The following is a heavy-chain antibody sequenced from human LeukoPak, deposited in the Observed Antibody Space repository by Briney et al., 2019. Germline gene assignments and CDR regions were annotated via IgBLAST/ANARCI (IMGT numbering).Heavy chain of an antibody. Sequence: SLRLSCAASGFTFSSYAMHWVRQAPGKGLEWVSGISWNSGSIGYADSVKGRFTISRDNAKNSLYLQMNSLRAEDTALYYCAKDSDIAAAGLNFDYWGQGTLVTVSS. CDR2: ISWNSGSI. CDR1: GFTFSSYA. J-gene: IGHJ4*02. CDR3: AKDSDIAAAGLNFDY. D-gene: IGHD6-13*01. V-gene: IGHV3-9*01.